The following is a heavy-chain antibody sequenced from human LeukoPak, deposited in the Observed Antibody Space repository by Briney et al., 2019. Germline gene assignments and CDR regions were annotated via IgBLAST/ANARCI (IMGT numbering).Heavy chain of an antibody. CDR3: ASPGDLFDI. CDR1: GFTFSSYA. CDR2: ISGSGGSK. D-gene: IGHD3-10*01. Sequence: PGGSLRLSCAASGFTFSSYAMSWVRQAPGKGLEWVSAISGSGGSKYYEDSVKGRITTSRDNSKNALYLHMSSRKAKVTPVYYFASPGDLFDIWVQGTMVTLSS. J-gene: IGHJ3*02. V-gene: IGHV3-23*01.